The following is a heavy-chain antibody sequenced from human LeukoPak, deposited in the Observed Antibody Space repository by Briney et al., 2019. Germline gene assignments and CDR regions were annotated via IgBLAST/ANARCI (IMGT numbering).Heavy chain of an antibody. CDR1: GGTFSSYA. CDR2: IIPIFGTA. CDR3: ARGFASYDFWSGPEPYYYYMDV. Sequence: SVKVSCKASGGTFSSYAISWVRQAPGQGLEWMGGIIPIFGTANYAQKFQGRVTITADESTSTAYMELSSLRSEDTAVYYCARGFASYDFWSGPEPYYYYMDVWGKGTTVTVSS. J-gene: IGHJ6*03. D-gene: IGHD3-3*01. V-gene: IGHV1-69*13.